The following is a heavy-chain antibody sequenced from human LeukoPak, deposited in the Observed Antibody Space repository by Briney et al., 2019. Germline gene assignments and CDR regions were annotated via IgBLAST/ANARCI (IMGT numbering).Heavy chain of an antibody. J-gene: IGHJ4*02. CDR3: ARDYYDSSGYGDY. D-gene: IGHD3-22*01. CDR1: GYSISSGYY. CDR2: IYHSGST. V-gene: IGHV4-38-2*02. Sequence: PSETLSLTCAVSGYSISSGYYWGWIRQPPGKGLEWIGSIYHSGSTYYNPSLKSRVTISVDTSKNQFSLKLSSVTAADTAAYYCARDYYDSSGYGDYWGQGTLVTVSS.